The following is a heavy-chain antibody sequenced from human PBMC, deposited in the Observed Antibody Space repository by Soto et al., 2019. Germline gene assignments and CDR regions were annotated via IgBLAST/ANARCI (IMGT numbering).Heavy chain of an antibody. Sequence: SETLSLTCAVYGGSFSGYYWSWIRQPPGKGLEWIGEINHSGSTNYNPSLKSRVTISVDTSKNQFSLKLSSVTAADTAVYYCARGPIYGMDVWGQGTKVTV. J-gene: IGHJ6*02. D-gene: IGHD5-12*01. V-gene: IGHV4-34*01. CDR2: INHSGST. CDR1: GGSFSGYY. CDR3: ARGPIYGMDV.